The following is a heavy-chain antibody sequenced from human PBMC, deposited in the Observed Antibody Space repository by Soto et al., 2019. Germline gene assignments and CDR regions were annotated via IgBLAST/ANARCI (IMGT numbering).Heavy chain of an antibody. J-gene: IGHJ3*02. Sequence: PGESLKISCKGSGYTFTTFWISWVRQMPGKGLEWMGRIDPSDSYTNYSPSFQGHVTISADKPISTAYLQWGSLKASDTAIYYCARHVSGSHDAFDIWGQGTMVTVSS. CDR2: IDPSDSYT. D-gene: IGHD1-26*01. CDR3: ARHVSGSHDAFDI. CDR1: GYTFTTFW. V-gene: IGHV5-10-1*01.